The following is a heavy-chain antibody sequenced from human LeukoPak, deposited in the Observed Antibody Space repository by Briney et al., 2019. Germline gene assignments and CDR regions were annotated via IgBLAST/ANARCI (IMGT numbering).Heavy chain of an antibody. V-gene: IGHV1-46*01. CDR2: INPSGGST. J-gene: IGHJ6*02. CDR3: ARDRLDIVVVVAATLDYGMDV. D-gene: IGHD2-15*01. Sequence: ASVKVSCKASGYTFTSYYMHWVRQAPGQGLEWMGIINPSGGSTSYAQKFQGRVTMTRDTSTSTVYMELSSLRSEDTAVYYCARDRLDIVVVVAATLDYGMDVWGQGTTVTASS. CDR1: GYTFTSYY.